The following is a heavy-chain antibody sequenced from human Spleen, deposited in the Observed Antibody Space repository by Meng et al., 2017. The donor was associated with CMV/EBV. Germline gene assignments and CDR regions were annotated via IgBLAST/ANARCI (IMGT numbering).Heavy chain of an antibody. CDR3: ARGTAASVSDAFDI. V-gene: IGHV5-51*01. CDR2: IYPGGSDT. CDR1: GYSFTDYW. J-gene: IGHJ3*02. Sequence: GESLKISCKGSGYSFTDYWIGWVRQMPVKGLEWMGVIYPGGSDTRYSPSFQGQVTISADKSTTTAYLQWSSLKASDTAMYYCARGTAASVSDAFDIWGQGTMVTVSS. D-gene: IGHD2-2*01.